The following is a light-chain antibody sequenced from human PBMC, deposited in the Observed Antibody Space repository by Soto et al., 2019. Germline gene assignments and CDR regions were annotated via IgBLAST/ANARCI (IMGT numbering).Light chain of an antibody. CDR3: QQSYSSSWT. Sequence: NPMNQSPASVSASVEDRVTITCRASQPISRYLNWYQQKPGKAPKLLIYEASTLQSGVPSRFSGSGSGTDFTLTISSLQPEDFATYSCQQSYSSSWTFGQGTKVDIK. V-gene: IGKV1-39*01. CDR2: EAS. J-gene: IGKJ1*01. CDR1: QPISRY.